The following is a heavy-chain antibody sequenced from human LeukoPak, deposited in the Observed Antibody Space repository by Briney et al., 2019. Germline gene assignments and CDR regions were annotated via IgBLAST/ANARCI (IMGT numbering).Heavy chain of an antibody. CDR2: ISGSGGST. CDR1: GFTFSSYA. J-gene: IGHJ4*02. D-gene: IGHD6-19*01. CDR3: AKDPAVASYYFDS. Sequence: GGSLSLSCAASGFTFSSYAMSWVRQAPGKGLEWVSGISGSGGSTYYADSVKGRFTISRDNSKNTLYLQMNRLRAEDTAVYYCAKDPAVASYYFDSWGQGTLVTVSS. V-gene: IGHV3-23*01.